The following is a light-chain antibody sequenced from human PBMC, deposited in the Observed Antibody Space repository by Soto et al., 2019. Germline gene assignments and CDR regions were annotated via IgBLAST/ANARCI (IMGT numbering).Light chain of an antibody. V-gene: IGLV1-51*01. CDR3: GTWDSSMSAVI. J-gene: IGLJ2*01. CDR1: NSNIGNNY. Sequence: QSVLTQPPSVSAAPGQKVTISCSGSNSNIGNNYVSCYQQLPGTAPKLLIYDNNNRPSGIPGRFSGSKSGTSATLGITGLQTGDEADYYCGTWDSSMSAVIFGGGTKLTVL. CDR2: DNN.